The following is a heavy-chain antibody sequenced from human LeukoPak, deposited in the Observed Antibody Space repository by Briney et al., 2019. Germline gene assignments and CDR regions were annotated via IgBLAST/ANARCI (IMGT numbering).Heavy chain of an antibody. J-gene: IGHJ4*02. Sequence: GGSLRLSCTASGFIFDDYVMNWVRQVPGKGLEWFSLITGDGHTTYYADSVKGRFTVSRDNSKNSLYLLMNSLRTEDTAFYYCAKGRFGDRTAPSDFWGQGTLVTVSS. CDR1: GFIFDDYV. CDR2: ITGDGHTT. D-gene: IGHD3-10*01. CDR3: AKGRFGDRTAPSDF. V-gene: IGHV3-43*02.